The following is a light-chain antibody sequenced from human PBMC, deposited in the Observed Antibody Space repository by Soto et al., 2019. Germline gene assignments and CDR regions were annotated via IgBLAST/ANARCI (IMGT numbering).Light chain of an antibody. CDR2: AAS. CDR3: QKYNKWPPYT. J-gene: IGKJ2*01. CDR1: QSVSSN. Sequence: EIVMTQSPATLSVSPGERATLSCRASQSVSSNLAWYQQKPGQAPRLLIYAASTRATGIPARFSGSGSGTEFTITISSLQSEDFAVYYCQKYNKWPPYTFGQGTKLEIK. V-gene: IGKV3-15*01.